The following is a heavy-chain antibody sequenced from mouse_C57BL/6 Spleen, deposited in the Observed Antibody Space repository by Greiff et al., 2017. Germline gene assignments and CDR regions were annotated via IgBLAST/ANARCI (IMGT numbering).Heavy chain of an antibody. CDR1: GYTFTSYG. CDR3: ARLEGYDYDVYFDY. D-gene: IGHD2-4*01. J-gene: IGHJ2*01. V-gene: IGHV1-81*01. Sequence: QVHVKQSGAELARPGASVKLSCKASGYTFTSYGISWVKQRTGQGLEWIGEIYPRSGNTYYNEKFKGKATLTADKSSSTAYMELRSLTSEDSAVYFCARLEGYDYDVYFDYWGQGTTLTVSS. CDR2: IYPRSGNT.